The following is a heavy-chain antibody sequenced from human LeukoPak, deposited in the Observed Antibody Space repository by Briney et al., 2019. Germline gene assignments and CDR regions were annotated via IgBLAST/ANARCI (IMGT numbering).Heavy chain of an antibody. CDR1: GFTISSYW. Sequence: GGSLRLSCAASGFTISSYWMSWVRQAPGKGLEWVANIKQDGGEKYYVDSVKGRFSISRDNSKNSMYLQMNSLRGEDTAVYYCARENIAVPGCDCWGQGTLVTVSS. CDR2: IKQDGGEK. V-gene: IGHV3-7*04. J-gene: IGHJ4*02. D-gene: IGHD2-15*01. CDR3: ARENIAVPGCDC.